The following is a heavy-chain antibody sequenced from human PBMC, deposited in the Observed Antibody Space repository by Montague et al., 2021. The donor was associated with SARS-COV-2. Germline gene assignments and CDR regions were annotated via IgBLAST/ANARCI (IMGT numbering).Heavy chain of an antibody. Sequence: YLSLSFSASEFIVSANYMSWVRQTPRKGLEWVAVIYRGGNTHYSDSVKGRFTISRDNFKNTLYLQMNRLRAEDAGLYYCASTAGGVVHMRTPKYSDYWGQGTLVTVSS. V-gene: IGHV3-66*01. D-gene: IGHD3-10*01. J-gene: IGHJ4*02. CDR1: EFIVSANY. CDR3: ASTAGGVVHMRTPKYSDY. CDR2: IYRGGNT.